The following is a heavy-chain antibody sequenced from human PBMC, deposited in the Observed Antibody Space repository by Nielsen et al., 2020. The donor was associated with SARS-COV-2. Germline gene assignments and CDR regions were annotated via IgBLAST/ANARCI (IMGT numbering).Heavy chain of an antibody. J-gene: IGHJ3*01. CDR2: MYSAGTT. Sequence: GGSLRLSCAASGFIVSNNYMSWVRRAPGKGLKWVSVMYSAGTTYYADAVRGRFTISRHSSENSLYLQMNSLRADDTALYYCARGGYCSSSSCYNAFDVWGEGTMVLVSS. D-gene: IGHD2-2*03. V-gene: IGHV3-53*04. CDR1: GFIVSNNY. CDR3: ARGGYCSSSSCYNAFDV.